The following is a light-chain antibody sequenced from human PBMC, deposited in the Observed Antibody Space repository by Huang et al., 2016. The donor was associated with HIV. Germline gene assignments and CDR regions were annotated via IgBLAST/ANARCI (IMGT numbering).Light chain of an antibody. J-gene: IGKJ2*01. V-gene: IGKV3-15*01. CDR2: GAS. CDR3: QQYHNWPYT. CDR1: QRVATY. Sequence: EIIMTQSPATLSLSPGEGASLSCRANQRVATYLAWYLHRPGQSPRILIFGASTRASGRPGRFSGSGSGTQFTLTVSGLQSEDFAVYYCQQYHNWPYTFGQGTKLEI.